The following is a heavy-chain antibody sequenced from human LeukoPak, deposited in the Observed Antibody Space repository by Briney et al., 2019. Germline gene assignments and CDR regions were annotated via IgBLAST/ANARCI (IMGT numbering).Heavy chain of an antibody. Sequence: SETLSLTCTVSGGSISSGGYYWSWIRQHPGKGLEWIGYIYYSGSTYYNPSLKSRVTISVDTSKNQFSLKLSSVTAAVTAVYYGARVPSRGYNPTGLYCMDGWGQGTTVTVSS. J-gene: IGHJ6*02. CDR3: ARVPSRGYNPTGLYCMDG. V-gene: IGHV4-31*03. D-gene: IGHD5-24*01. CDR1: GGSISSGGYY. CDR2: IYYSGST.